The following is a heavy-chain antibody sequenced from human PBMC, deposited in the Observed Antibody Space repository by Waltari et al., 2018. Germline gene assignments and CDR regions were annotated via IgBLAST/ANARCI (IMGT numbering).Heavy chain of an antibody. CDR3: ARGFVGYVYFDY. J-gene: IGHJ4*02. CDR2: ISGSGFYT. D-gene: IGHD5-12*01. V-gene: IGHV3-23*01. Sequence: EVRLLESGGDLVQPGGSLRLSCAASGFTLNTYGMGWVRQAPGKGLQWVSGISGSGFYTYYADSVKGRFTISRDNAKNSLYLQMNSLRAEDTAVYYCARGFVGYVYFDYWGQGTLVTVSS. CDR1: GFTLNTYG.